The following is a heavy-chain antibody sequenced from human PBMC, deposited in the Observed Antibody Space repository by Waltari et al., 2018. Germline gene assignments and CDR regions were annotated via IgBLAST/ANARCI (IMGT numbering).Heavy chain of an antibody. CDR1: GYTFTSYA. D-gene: IGHD6-13*01. J-gene: IGHJ6*02. V-gene: IGHV7-4-1*02. CDR2: INTNTGNP. CDR3: AREQQLVLAYYYYGMDV. Sequence: QVQLVQSGSELKKPGASVKVSCKASGYTFTSYAMHWVRQAPGQGLEWMGWINTNTGNPTYAQGFTGRFVFSLDTSVSTAYLQISSLKAEDTAVYYCAREQQLVLAYYYYGMDVWGQGTTVTVSS.